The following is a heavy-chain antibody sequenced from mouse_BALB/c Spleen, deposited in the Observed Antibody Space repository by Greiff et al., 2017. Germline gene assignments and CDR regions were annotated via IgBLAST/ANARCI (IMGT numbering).Heavy chain of an antibody. CDR3: TRGLELGEGFAY. CDR1: GYTFTSYW. Sequence: LQQPGSELVRPGASVKLSCKASGYTFTSYWMHWVKQRHGQGLEWIGNIYPGSGSTNYDEKFKSKGTLTVDTSSSTAYMHLSSLTSEDSAVYYCTRGLELGEGFAYWGQGTLVTVSA. CDR2: IYPGSGST. D-gene: IGHD4-1*01. V-gene: IGHV1S22*01. J-gene: IGHJ3*01.